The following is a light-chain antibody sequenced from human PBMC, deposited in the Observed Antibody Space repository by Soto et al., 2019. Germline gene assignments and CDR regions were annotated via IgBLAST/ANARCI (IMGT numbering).Light chain of an antibody. CDR3: QQRSNWPPYT. J-gene: IGKJ2*01. CDR1: QSVSSY. V-gene: IGKV3-11*01. Sequence: EIVLTQSPATLSLSPGERATLSCRASQSVSSYLAWYQQKPGQAPRLLIYDASNMATGIPARFIGSGSGTAFTLTISSLEPEDFAVYYCQQRSNWPPYTFGQGTKLEIK. CDR2: DAS.